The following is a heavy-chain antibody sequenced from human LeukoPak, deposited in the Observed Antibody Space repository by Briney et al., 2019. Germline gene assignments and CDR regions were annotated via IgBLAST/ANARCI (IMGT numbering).Heavy chain of an antibody. CDR3: AGTYYDFWSGFPYYYYGMDV. V-gene: IGHV4-59*01. J-gene: IGHJ6*02. CDR2: IYYSGST. CDR1: GGSISSYY. D-gene: IGHD3-3*01. Sequence: SETLSLTCTVSGGSISSYYWSWIRQPPGKGREWIGYIYYSGSTNYNPSLKSRVTISVDTSKNQFSLKLSSVTAADTAVYYCAGTYYDFWSGFPYYYYGMDVWGQGTTVTVSS.